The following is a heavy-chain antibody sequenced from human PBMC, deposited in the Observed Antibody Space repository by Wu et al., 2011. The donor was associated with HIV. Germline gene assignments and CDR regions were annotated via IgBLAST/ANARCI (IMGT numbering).Heavy chain of an antibody. CDR1: GGTFSSYA. J-gene: IGHJ4*02. CDR3: ARDRPWNGYDYFGEEFYFDY. D-gene: IGHD5-12*01. V-gene: IGHV1-69*06. Sequence: QVQLVQSGAEVKKPGSSVKVSCKASGGTFSSYAISWVRQAPGQGLEWMGRIIPIFGTANYAQKFQGRVTITADKSTSTAYMELSSLRSDDTAVYYCARDRPWNGYDYFGEEFYFDYWGQGTLVTVSS. CDR2: IIPIFGTA.